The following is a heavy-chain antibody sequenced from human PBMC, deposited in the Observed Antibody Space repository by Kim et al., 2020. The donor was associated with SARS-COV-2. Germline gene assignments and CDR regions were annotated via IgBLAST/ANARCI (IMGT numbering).Heavy chain of an antibody. Sequence: SSGRTIYYADSVKGRFTISRDNAKNSLYLQMNSLRAEDTAVYYCARDPDPWGQGTLVTVSS. V-gene: IGHV3-11*01. CDR2: SSGRTI. J-gene: IGHJ5*02. CDR3: ARDPDP.